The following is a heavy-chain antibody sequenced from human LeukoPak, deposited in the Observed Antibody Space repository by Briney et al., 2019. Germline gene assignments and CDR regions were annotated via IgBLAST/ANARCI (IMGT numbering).Heavy chain of an antibody. Sequence: ASVKVSCKASGYTFTSYGISWVRQAPGQGLEWMGWISAYNGNTNYAQKLQGRVTMTTDTSTSTAYMELRSLRSDDTAVYYCARALLRAYCDVWSGSYPWFDPWGPGTMVTVGS. CDR2: ISAYNGNT. J-gene: IGHJ5*02. D-gene: IGHD3-3*01. V-gene: IGHV1-18*01. CDR1: GYTFTSYG. CDR3: ARALLRAYCDVWSGSYPWFDP.